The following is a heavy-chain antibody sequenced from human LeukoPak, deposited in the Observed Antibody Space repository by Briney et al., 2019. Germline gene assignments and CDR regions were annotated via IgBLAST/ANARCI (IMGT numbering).Heavy chain of an antibody. D-gene: IGHD3-10*01. Sequence: PGGSLRLSCAASGFTFSSYAMHWVRQAPGKGLEWVAFIRYDGSNKYYADSVKGRFTISRDNSKNTLYLQMNSLRAEDTAVYYCAKGRGLWFGEPYYMNVWGKGTTVTISS. CDR3: AKGRGLWFGEPYYMNV. J-gene: IGHJ6*03. CDR2: IRYDGSNK. V-gene: IGHV3-30*02. CDR1: GFTFSSYA.